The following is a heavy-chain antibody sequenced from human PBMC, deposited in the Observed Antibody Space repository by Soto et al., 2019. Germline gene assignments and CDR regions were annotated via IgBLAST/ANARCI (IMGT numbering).Heavy chain of an antibody. CDR2: ISGNLGSTT. J-gene: IGHJ4*02. CDR3: TKHRGFVAGPFDS. Sequence: EVQLLESGGGLAQPGGSLRLSCAVSGITFTNYAMGWVRQAPGKGLEWVSGISGNLGSTTHYADSVKGRFTISRDNSKNILFLQMNSLRAEYTAVYYCTKHRGFVAGPFDSWGQGILVIVSS. D-gene: IGHD6-19*01. CDR1: GITFTNYA. V-gene: IGHV3-23*01.